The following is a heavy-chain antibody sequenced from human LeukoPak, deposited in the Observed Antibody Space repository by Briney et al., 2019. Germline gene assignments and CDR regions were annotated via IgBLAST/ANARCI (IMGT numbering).Heavy chain of an antibody. D-gene: IGHD1-26*01. CDR1: GYTFTGYY. J-gene: IGHJ4*02. CDR2: INPNSGGT. CDR3: ARTSGSYPAPDY. Sequence: VASVKVSCKASGYTFTGYYMHWVRQAPGQGLEWMGWINPNSGGTNYAQKFQGRVTMTRDTSISTAYMELSRLRSDDTAVYYCARTSGSYPAPDYWGQGTLVTVSS. V-gene: IGHV1-2*02.